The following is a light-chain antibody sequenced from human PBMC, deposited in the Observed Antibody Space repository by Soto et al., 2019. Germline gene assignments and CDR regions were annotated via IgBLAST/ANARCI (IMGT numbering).Light chain of an antibody. CDR1: QNIRSS. J-gene: IGKJ4*01. Sequence: DIQLTQSPSSLSASAGDSVTITCRATQNIRSSLNWYQQKPGKAPKLLLYAASSLQSGVPSRFSGSGYGTDFTLSISSLQPEDFATYYCQQSYSSPLPFCGGTNVDIK. CDR3: QQSYSSPLP. V-gene: IGKV1-39*01. CDR2: AAS.